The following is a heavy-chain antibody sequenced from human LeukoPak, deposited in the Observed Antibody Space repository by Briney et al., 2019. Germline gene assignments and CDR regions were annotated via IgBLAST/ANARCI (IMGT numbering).Heavy chain of an antibody. CDR1: GGSISSSSYY. J-gene: IGHJ4*02. V-gene: IGHV4-39*01. D-gene: IGHD1-1*01. CDR2: IYYSGST. CDR3: ARHGYNWNDRGTFDY. Sequence: PSETLSLTCTVSGGSISSSSYYWGWIRQPPGKGLEWIGSIYYSGSTYYNPSLKSRVTISVDTSKNQFSLKLSSVTAADTAVYYCARHGYNWNDRGTFDYWGQGTLVTVSS.